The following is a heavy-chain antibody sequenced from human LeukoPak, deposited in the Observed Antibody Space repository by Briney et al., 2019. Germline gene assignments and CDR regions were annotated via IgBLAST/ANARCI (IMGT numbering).Heavy chain of an antibody. V-gene: IGHV4-34*01. J-gene: IGHJ5*02. D-gene: IGHD3-22*01. CDR3: ARKTMIVVVNWFDP. CDR2: INHSGST. Sequence: SETLSLTCAVYVGSFSGYYWSWIRQPPGKGLEWIGEINHSGSTNYNPSLKSRVTISVDTSKNQFSLKLSSVTAADTAVYYCARKTMIVVVNWFDPWGQGTLVTVSS. CDR1: VGSFSGYY.